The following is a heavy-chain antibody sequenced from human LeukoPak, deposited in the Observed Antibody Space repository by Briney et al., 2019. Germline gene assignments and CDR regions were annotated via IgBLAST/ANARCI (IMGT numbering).Heavy chain of an antibody. J-gene: IGHJ5*02. D-gene: IGHD6-13*01. CDR1: GGSLSGYY. CDR2: INHSGST. Sequence: PSETLSLTCAVYGGSLSGYYWSWIRQPPGKGLEWIGEINHSGSTNYNPSLKSRVTISVDTSKNQFSLKLSSVTAADTAVYYCARQQLQRGHNWFDPWGQGTLVTVSS. V-gene: IGHV4-34*01. CDR3: ARQQLQRGHNWFDP.